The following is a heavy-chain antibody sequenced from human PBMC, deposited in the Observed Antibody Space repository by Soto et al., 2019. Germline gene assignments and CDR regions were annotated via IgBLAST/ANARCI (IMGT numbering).Heavy chain of an antibody. CDR2: VSAYNGNT. D-gene: IGHD2-15*01. Sequence: GASVKVSCKASGYTFTTYGVSWVRQAPGQGLEWMGWVSAYNGNTNYAQKFQGWVTMTRDTSISTAYMELSRLRSDDTAVYYCARGPTVVPPPASGGQGTLVPVSS. J-gene: IGHJ4*02. CDR3: ARGPTVVPPPAS. V-gene: IGHV1-18*01. CDR1: GYTFTTYG.